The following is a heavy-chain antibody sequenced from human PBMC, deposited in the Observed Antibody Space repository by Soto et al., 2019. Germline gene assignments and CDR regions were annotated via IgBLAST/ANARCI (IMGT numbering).Heavy chain of an antibody. D-gene: IGHD2-15*01. CDR3: AKLVIGYCSGNTCDDY. CDR2: ISYDSSNK. V-gene: IGHV3-30*18. J-gene: IGHJ4*02. Sequence: VQLLESGGGLIQPGGSLRLYCAASGFTFSYGIHWLRQAPGKGLEWVAYISYDSSNKFYGDSVKGRFTISRDNSKNTQFLQMNSLRAEDTAVYYCAKLVIGYCSGNTCDDYWGQGTLVAVSS. CDR1: GFTFSYG.